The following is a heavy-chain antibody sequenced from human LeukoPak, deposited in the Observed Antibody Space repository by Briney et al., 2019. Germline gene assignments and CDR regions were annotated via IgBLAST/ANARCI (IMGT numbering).Heavy chain of an antibody. CDR2: IFVGSGNT. J-gene: IGHJ6*01. CDR3: AAVRNGYEGNYYYYSCTDV. Sequence: ASVKVSCKASGFTFTNSAMQWVRQARGKRLAWIGWIFVGSGNTHYAQKFQERVTSTRDMSTTTAYMELSSLRSEDTAVYYCAAVRNGYEGNYYYYSCTDVCREGTTVTVSA. V-gene: IGHV1-58*02. CDR1: GFTFTNSA. D-gene: IGHD5-18*01.